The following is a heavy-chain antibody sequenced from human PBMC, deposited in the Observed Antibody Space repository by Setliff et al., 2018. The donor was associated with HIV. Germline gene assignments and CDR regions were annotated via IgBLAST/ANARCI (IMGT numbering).Heavy chain of an antibody. D-gene: IGHD5-18*01. CDR3: ARDNRGYGYGWLFDY. CDR1: GGSISSGGYY. CDR2: INTSGST. Sequence: SETLSLTCTVSGGSISSGGYYWSWIRQPAGKGLEWIGRINTSGSTNYNPSLKSRVTTSVDTSNNQFSLKLSSVTAADTAVYYCARDNRGYGYGWLFDYWGQGTLVTVSS. V-gene: IGHV4-61*02. J-gene: IGHJ4*02.